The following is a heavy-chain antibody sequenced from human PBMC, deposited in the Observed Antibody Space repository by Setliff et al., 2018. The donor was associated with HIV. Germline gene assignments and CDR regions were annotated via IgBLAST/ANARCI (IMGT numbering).Heavy chain of an antibody. V-gene: IGHV1-18*01. CDR1: GYTFTSYY. CDR3: ARGGPARVALLYWFDP. Sequence: SVKVSCKASGYTFTSYYIHWVRQAPGQGLEWVGWINPYNGNTKYGQKFQGTVTMTRDTTTSTAYLELRRLRSDDTAVYFCARGGPARVALLYWFDPWGQGTLVTVSS. D-gene: IGHD2-21*01. CDR2: INPYNGNT. J-gene: IGHJ5*02.